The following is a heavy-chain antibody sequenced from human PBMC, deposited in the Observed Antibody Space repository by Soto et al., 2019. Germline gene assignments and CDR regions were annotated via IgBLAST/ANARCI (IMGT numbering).Heavy chain of an antibody. V-gene: IGHV4-59*13. CDR1: TDSFNYYY. CDR2: IYHTGNT. D-gene: IGHD5-18*01. J-gene: IGHJ3*02. Sequence: QVRLHESGPGLVKPSETLSLTCTVSTDSFNYYYWSWIRQPPGKGLEWIGSIYHTGNTNYNPSLESRVSISVDTSKIQFSLSIRAVTAADTAVSYCARDVGIHDAFDIWGQGTLVTVSS. CDR3: ARDVGIHDAFDI.